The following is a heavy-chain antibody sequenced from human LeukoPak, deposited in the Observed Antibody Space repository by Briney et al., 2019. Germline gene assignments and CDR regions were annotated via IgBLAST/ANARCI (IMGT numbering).Heavy chain of an antibody. Sequence: PSETLSLTCAVSGGSISSGGYYWSWIRQPPGKGLEWIGEINHSGSTNYNPSLKSRVTISVDTSKNQFSLKLSSVTAADTAVYFCARGPKILVLRYFDWRYYYGMDVWGQGTTVTVSS. CDR1: GGSISSGGYY. CDR3: ARGPKILVLRYFDWRYYYGMDV. J-gene: IGHJ6*02. CDR2: INHSGST. D-gene: IGHD3-9*01. V-gene: IGHV4-34*01.